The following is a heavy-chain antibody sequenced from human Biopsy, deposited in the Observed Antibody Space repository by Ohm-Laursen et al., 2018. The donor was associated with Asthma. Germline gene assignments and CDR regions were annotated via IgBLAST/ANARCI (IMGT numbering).Heavy chain of an antibody. J-gene: IGHJ4*02. Sequence: SLRLSCTASGFTFSSYSMNWVRQAPGKGLEWVSSISSSSSYIYYADSVTGRFTISRDNAKNSLYLQMNSLRAEDTAVYYCARDGTGMNEAMSKDYWGQGTLVTVSS. D-gene: IGHD5-18*01. V-gene: IGHV3-21*01. CDR2: ISSSSSYI. CDR3: ARDGTGMNEAMSKDY. CDR1: GFTFSSYS.